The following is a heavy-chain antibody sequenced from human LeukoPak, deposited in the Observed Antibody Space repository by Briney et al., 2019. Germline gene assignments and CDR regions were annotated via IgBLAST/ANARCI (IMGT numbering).Heavy chain of an antibody. J-gene: IGHJ4*02. CDR2: INHSGST. CDR3: ARPIKGY. V-gene: IGHV4-34*01. CDR1: VGAFSGYY. Sequence: SETLSLTCALYVGAFSGYYWSWIREPPGKGLEWIGEINHSGSTNYNTSLKSRVTISVDTSKNQCSLKRSSVTAADTAVYYCARPIKGYWGQGTLVTVSS.